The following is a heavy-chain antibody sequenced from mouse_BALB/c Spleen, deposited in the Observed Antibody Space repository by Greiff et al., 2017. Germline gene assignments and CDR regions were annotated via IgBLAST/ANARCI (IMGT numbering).Heavy chain of an antibody. V-gene: IGHV1-9*01. CDR1: GYTFSSYW. Sequence: VQLQQSGAELMKPGASVKISCKATGYTFSSYWIEWVKQRPGHGLEWIGEILPGSGSTNYNEKFKGKATFTADTSSNTAYMQLSSLTSEDSAVYYCARQLGLTWFAYWGQGTLVTVSA. CDR3: ARQLGLTWFAY. CDR2: ILPGSGST. J-gene: IGHJ3*01. D-gene: IGHD3-1*01.